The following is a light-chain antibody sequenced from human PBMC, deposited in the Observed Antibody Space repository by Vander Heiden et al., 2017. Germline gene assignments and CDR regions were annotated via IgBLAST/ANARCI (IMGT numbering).Light chain of an antibody. V-gene: IGLV3-19*01. CDR2: GKN. CDR1: SLRSYY. Sequence: SSELTQDPAVSVALGPTVRITRQGDSLRSYYASWYQQKPGQAPVLVIYGKNNRPSGIPDRFSGSSSGNTASLTITGAQAEDEADYYCNSRDSSGNHLVFGGGTKLTVL. CDR3: NSRDSSGNHLV. J-gene: IGLJ2*01.